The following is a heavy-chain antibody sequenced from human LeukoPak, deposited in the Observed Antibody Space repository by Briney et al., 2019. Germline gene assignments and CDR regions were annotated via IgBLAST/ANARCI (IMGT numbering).Heavy chain of an antibody. Sequence: PGGSLRLSCVASGFTFSSYAVHWVRQAPGKGPEWVAVISYDGSDQYYADSVKGRFTISRDNSKNTLYLQMNSLRAEDTALYYCAKAAGYSHGPIDYWGQGTLVTVSS. V-gene: IGHV3-30-3*01. CDR3: AKAAGYSHGPIDY. CDR1: GFTFSSYA. J-gene: IGHJ4*02. CDR2: ISYDGSDQ. D-gene: IGHD5-18*01.